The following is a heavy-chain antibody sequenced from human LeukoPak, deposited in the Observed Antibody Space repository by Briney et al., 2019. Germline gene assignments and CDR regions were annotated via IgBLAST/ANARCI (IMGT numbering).Heavy chain of an antibody. D-gene: IGHD6-19*01. V-gene: IGHV3-23*01. J-gene: IGHJ6*02. CDR2: IDAGGGDT. Sequence: GGSLRLSCAASGFSFSSYAMTWVRQAPGKGLEWVSSIDAGGGDTYHSDSVKGRFTISRDNSVNTLYLQMNSLRADDTAVYYCGRPTKYWLVRGNGVDVWGQGTTVTVSS. CDR1: GFSFSSYA. CDR3: GRPTKYWLVRGNGVDV.